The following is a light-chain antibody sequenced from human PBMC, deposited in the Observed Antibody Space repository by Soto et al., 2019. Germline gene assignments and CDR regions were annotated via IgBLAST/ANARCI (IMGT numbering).Light chain of an antibody. CDR3: QKYNSALT. J-gene: IGKJ5*01. V-gene: IGKV1-27*01. CDR1: QDISNY. Sequence: DIQMTQSPSSLSASVGDRITITCRASQDISNYLAWYQQKPWKVPKLLIYSASTLQSGVPSRFSGSGSGTDFTLTISSLQPEDVATYFCQKYNSALTFGQGTRLEIK. CDR2: SAS.